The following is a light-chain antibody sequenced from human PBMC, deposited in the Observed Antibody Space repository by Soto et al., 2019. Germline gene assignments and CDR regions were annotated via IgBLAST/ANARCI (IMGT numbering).Light chain of an antibody. CDR2: GVT. CDR3: SSFTSNRIYV. J-gene: IGLJ1*01. V-gene: IGLV2-14*03. Sequence: QSVLTQPTSVPGSPGQSITISCTGNHNVIGTYDYVSWYQQHPGRAPRLLIHGVTTRPSGISGRFSASKSGLTASLTISGLQPEDEADYYCSSFTSNRIYVFGPGTKVTVL. CDR1: HNVIGTYDY.